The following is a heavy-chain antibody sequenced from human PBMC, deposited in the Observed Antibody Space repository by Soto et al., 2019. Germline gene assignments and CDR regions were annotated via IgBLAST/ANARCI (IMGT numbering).Heavy chain of an antibody. V-gene: IGHV4-59*06. Sequence: PSETLSLTCTVSGASFTTYYWSWIRQPPGKGLEWIGYIYYSGHTYYNPSLKSRVTISVDTSKNQFSLKLSSVTAADTAVYYCARVCGGDCHNGMDVWGQGTTVTVSS. D-gene: IGHD2-21*02. J-gene: IGHJ6*02. CDR2: IYYSGHT. CDR3: ARVCGGDCHNGMDV. CDR1: GASFTTYY.